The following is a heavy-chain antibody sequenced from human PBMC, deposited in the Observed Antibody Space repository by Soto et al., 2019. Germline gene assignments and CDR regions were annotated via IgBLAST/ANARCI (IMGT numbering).Heavy chain of an antibody. CDR3: ARVAVDGTSTPPHGFDY. V-gene: IGHV1-18*01. CDR2: ISAYNGDT. J-gene: IGHJ4*02. Sequence: GASVKVSCKASGYIFTSYGISWVRLAPGQGLEWMRWISAYNGDTKYAQILQGRVTMTTDTSTRTAYMELRSLKSADTAVYYCARVAVDGTSTPPHGFDYWGQGRVGTVS. CDR1: GYIFTSYG. D-gene: IGHD6-19*01.